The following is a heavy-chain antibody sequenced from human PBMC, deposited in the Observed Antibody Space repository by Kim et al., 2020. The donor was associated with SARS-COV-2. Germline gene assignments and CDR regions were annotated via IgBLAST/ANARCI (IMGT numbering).Heavy chain of an antibody. D-gene: IGHD6-13*01. CDR3: ARASSSWYGGVSYYYYG. V-gene: IGHV3-30-3*01. CDR1: GFTFSSYA. CDR2: ISYDGSNK. Sequence: GGSLRLSCAASGFTFSSYAMHWVRQAPGKGLEWVAVISYDGSNKYYADSVKGRFTISRDNSKNTLYLQMNSLRAEDTAVYYCARASSSWYGGVSYYYYG. J-gene: IGHJ6*01.